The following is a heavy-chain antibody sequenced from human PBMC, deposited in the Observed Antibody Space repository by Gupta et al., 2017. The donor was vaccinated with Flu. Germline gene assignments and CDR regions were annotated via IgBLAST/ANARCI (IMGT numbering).Heavy chain of an antibody. Sequence: RQAPGQGLEWMGWINPNSGGTNYAQKFQGRVTMTRDTSISTAYMELSRLRSDDTAVYYCARDLRLEPPAFDIWGQGTMVTVSS. V-gene: IGHV1-2*02. D-gene: IGHD1-1*01. CDR3: ARDLRLEPPAFDI. J-gene: IGHJ3*02. CDR2: INPNSGGT.